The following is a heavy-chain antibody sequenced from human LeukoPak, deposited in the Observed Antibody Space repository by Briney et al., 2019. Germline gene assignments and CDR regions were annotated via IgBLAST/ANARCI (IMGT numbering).Heavy chain of an antibody. Sequence: GGSLRLSCAASGFTVSSNYMSWVRQAPGKGLEWVSVIYSGGSTYYAVSVKGRFTISRDNSKNTLYLQMNSLRAEDTAVYYCARGRYYDSSGSRRYFDYWGQGTVVTVSS. CDR1: GFTVSSNY. D-gene: IGHD3-22*01. J-gene: IGHJ4*02. V-gene: IGHV3-66*02. CDR2: IYSGGST. CDR3: ARGRYYDSSGSRRYFDY.